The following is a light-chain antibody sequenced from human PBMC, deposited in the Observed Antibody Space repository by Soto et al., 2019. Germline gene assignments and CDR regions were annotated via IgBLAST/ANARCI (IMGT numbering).Light chain of an antibody. J-gene: IGKJ2*01. V-gene: IGKV3-20*01. CDR3: HQYGYGVDT. CDR2: GAS. Sequence: EIVLTQSPGTLSLSPGERATLSCRASSSVRNDSLAWYQQQPGQAPRLLVFGASSRVTGIPDRFSGSGSGTDFSLTISRLEPEDSAVYICHQYGYGVDTFGQGTTLEIK. CDR1: SSVRNDS.